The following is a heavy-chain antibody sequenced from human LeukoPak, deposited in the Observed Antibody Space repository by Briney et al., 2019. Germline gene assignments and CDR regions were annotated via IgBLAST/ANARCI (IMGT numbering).Heavy chain of an antibody. J-gene: IGHJ4*02. CDR2: VSYDGSLK. Sequence: PGGSLRLSCAASGFTFSSHGMHWVPQAPGRGRGWVAVVSYDGSLKYYADSVKGRFTISRDNSKNTLYLQMNSLRAEDTAVYFCAKDPSNLGPIDYWGQGTLVTVSS. D-gene: IGHD7-27*01. CDR3: AKDPSNLGPIDY. V-gene: IGHV3-30*18. CDR1: GFTFSSHG.